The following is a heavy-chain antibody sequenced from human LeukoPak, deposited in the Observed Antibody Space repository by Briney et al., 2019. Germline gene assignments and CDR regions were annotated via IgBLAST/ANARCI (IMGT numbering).Heavy chain of an antibody. CDR3: AKSPLVYCTSSSCHLYFDY. D-gene: IGHD2-15*01. V-gene: IGHV3-23*01. J-gene: IGHJ4*02. Sequence: GGSLRLSCAASGFTFSSHATSWVRQAPGKGLEWVSGISDSGGSTYYTDSVKGRFTISRDKSHNTLYLQMNSLRAEDTAVYYCAKSPLVYCTSSSCHLYFDYWGQGTLVTVSS. CDR2: ISDSGGST. CDR1: GFTFSSHA.